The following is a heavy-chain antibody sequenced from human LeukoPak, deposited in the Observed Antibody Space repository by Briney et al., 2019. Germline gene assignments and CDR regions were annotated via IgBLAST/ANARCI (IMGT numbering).Heavy chain of an antibody. V-gene: IGHV4-39*01. CDR3: ARRFYDFWSGYYNWLDP. D-gene: IGHD3-3*01. CDR1: GGSISSSSYY. CDR2: IYYSGST. Sequence: SETLSLTCTVSGGSISSSSYYWGWIRQPPGKRLEWIGSIYYSGSTYYNPSLKSRVTISVDTSKNQFSLKLSSVTAADTAVYYCARRFYDFWSGYYNWLDPWGQGTLVTVSS. J-gene: IGHJ5*02.